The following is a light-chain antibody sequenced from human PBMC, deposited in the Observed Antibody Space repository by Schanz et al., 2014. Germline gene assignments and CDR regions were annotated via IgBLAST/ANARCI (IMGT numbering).Light chain of an antibody. CDR1: SSNIGTNT. CDR2: SND. CDR3: AAWDDSLSAWL. Sequence: QSVLTQPPSASGTPGQRVTISCSVSSSNIGTNTVNWYQQVPGTAPKLLIYSNDQRPAGVPDRFSGSKSGTSASLAISGLQCEDEADYYCAAWDDSLSAWLFGGGTKLTVL. J-gene: IGLJ3*02. V-gene: IGLV1-44*01.